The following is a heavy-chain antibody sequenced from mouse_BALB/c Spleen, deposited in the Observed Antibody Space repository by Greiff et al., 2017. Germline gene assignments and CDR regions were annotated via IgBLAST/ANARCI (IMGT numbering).Heavy chain of an antibody. D-gene: IGHD2-10*02. CDR3: ARRGKEYGNYFDY. CDR1: AVDFSRYW. J-gene: IGHJ2*01. Sequence: AASAVDFSRYWMSWVRQAPGKGLEWIGEINPDSSTINYTPSLKDKFIISRDNAKNTLYLQMSKVRSEDTALYYCARRGKEYGNYFDYWGQGTTLTVSS. V-gene: IGHV4-1*02. CDR2: INPDSSTI.